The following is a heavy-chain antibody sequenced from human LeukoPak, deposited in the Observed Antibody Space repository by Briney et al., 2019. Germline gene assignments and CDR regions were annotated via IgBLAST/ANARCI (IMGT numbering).Heavy chain of an antibody. Sequence: GGSLRLSCVASGFTFGSYGMHWVRQAPDKGPEWVAVISHDGSNKYYGDSVKGRFTISRVNPRNTLYLQMNSLRAEDTAVYYCVKDGVTMIRRGGVDYWGQGTLVIVSS. CDR1: GFTFGSYG. CDR3: VKDGVTMIRRGGVDY. CDR2: ISHDGSNK. J-gene: IGHJ4*02. D-gene: IGHD3-10*01. V-gene: IGHV3-30*18.